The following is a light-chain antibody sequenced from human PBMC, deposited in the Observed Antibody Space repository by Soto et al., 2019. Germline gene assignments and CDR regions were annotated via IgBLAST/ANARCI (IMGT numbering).Light chain of an antibody. Sequence: EIVLTQSPGTLSLSPGERATLSCRASQSVSSSYLAWYQQKPGQAPRLLIYGASIRATGVPARFSGSGSGTYFTLTISSLQSEDFAVYSCQQYNDWLLFTFGPGTKVD. CDR3: QQYNDWLLFT. J-gene: IGKJ3*01. CDR2: GAS. V-gene: IGKV3-15*01. CDR1: QSVSSSY.